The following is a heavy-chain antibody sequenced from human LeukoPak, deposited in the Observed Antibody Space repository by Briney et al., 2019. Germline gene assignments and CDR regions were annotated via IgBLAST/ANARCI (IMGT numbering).Heavy chain of an antibody. CDR2: IYPGDSDT. D-gene: IGHD3-22*01. CDR1: GYSFTSYW. V-gene: IGHV5-51*01. Sequence: GESLKISCKGSGYSFTSYWIGWVRQMPGKGLEWMGIIYPGDSDTRYSPSFQGQVTISADKSISTAYLQWSSLKASDTAMYYCARMGGSPDRYYDSSNREEVFDYWGQGTLVTVSS. J-gene: IGHJ4*02. CDR3: ARMGGSPDRYYDSSNREEVFDY.